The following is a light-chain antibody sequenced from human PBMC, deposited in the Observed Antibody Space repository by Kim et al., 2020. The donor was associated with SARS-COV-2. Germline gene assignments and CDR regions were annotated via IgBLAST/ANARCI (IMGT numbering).Light chain of an antibody. CDR2: VAS. J-gene: IGKJ3*01. CDR1: QSVSSSY. Sequence: EIVLTQSPGTLSLSPGERATLSCRASQSVSSSYLAWYQQKPGQAPRLLIYVASNRAPGIPDRFSGSGSGTDFTLTISRLEPEDFAVYYCQQYGSSPFTFGPGTKVDIK. CDR3: QQYGSSPFT. V-gene: IGKV3-20*01.